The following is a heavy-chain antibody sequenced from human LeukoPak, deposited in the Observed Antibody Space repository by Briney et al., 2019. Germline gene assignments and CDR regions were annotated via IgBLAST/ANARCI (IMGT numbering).Heavy chain of an antibody. CDR2: INPNSGGT. CDR3: ARDRYSYYGMDV. Sequence: ASVKVSCKASGYTFTGCYMHWVRQAPGQGLEWMGWINPNSGGTNYAQKFQGRVTMTRDTSISTAYMELSRLRSDDTAVYYCARDRYSYYGMDVWGQGTTVTVSS. CDR1: GYTFTGCY. J-gene: IGHJ6*02. V-gene: IGHV1-2*02.